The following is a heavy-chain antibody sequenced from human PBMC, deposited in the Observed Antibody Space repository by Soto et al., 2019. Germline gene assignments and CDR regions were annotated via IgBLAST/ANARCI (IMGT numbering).Heavy chain of an antibody. V-gene: IGHV1-8*01. Sequence: QVQLVQSGAEVKKPGASVKVSCKASGYTFTSYDINWVRQATGQGLEWMGWMNPNSGNTGYAQKFQGRVTMTRNTSISRAYMELSSLRSEDTAVYYCARKGGVTIFGVVIQFDPWGQGTLVTVSS. CDR2: MNPNSGNT. J-gene: IGHJ5*02. CDR3: ARKGGVTIFGVVIQFDP. D-gene: IGHD3-3*01. CDR1: GYTFTSYD.